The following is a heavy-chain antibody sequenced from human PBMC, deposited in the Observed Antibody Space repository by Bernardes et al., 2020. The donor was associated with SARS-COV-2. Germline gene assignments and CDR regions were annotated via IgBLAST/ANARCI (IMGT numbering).Heavy chain of an antibody. D-gene: IGHD4-4*01. J-gene: IGHJ6*02. CDR3: ARAVSDAYGMDV. Sequence: ASVKVSCKASGYTLTGYYMHWVRHAPGQGLEWMGGINPNSGGTNYAQKVQGRVTMTRDTSISTAHMELSRLRSGDTAVYCCARAVSDAYGMDVWGQGTTVTVSS. CDR2: INPNSGGT. V-gene: IGHV1-2*02. CDR1: GYTLTGYY.